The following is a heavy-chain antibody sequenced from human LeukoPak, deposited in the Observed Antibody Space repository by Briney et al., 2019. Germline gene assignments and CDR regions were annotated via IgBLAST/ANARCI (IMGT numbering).Heavy chain of an antibody. CDR3: TTRIYDFWSGYEDAFDT. Sequence: GGSLRLSCAASGFTFSNAWMSWVRQAPGKGLEWVGRIKSKTDGGTTDYAAPVKGRFTISRDDSKNTLYLQMNSLKTEDTAVYYCTTRIYDFWSGYEDAFDTWGQGTMVTVSS. CDR2: IKSKTDGGTT. J-gene: IGHJ3*02. V-gene: IGHV3-15*01. D-gene: IGHD3-3*01. CDR1: GFTFSNAW.